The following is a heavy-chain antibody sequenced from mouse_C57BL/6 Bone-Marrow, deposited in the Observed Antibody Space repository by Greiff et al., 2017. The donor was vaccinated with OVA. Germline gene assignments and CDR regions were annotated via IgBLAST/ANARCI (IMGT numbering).Heavy chain of an antibody. CDR3: ARDAGGLGWYFDV. CDR1: GFTFSDFY. J-gene: IGHJ1*03. CDR2: SRNKANDYTT. V-gene: IGHV7-1*01. D-gene: IGHD4-1*01. Sequence: EVKVVESGGGLVQSGRSLRLSCATSGFTFSDFYMEWVRQAPGKGLEWIAASRNKANDYTTEYSASVKGRFIVSRDTSQSILYLQMNALRAEDTAIYYCARDAGGLGWYFDVWGTGTTVTVSS.